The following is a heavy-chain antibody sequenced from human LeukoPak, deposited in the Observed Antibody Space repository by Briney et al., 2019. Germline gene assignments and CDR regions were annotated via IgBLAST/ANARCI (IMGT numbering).Heavy chain of an antibody. CDR1: GFTFSSNW. Sequence: GGSRRLSCAASGFTFSSNWMHWVRQAPGKGLVWVSRINEDGSTTNYADSVKGRSTIFRDNAKKTLYLRMNSRRAEDAAVYYCVRDLGGRSGHWGQGTLVTVSS. CDR2: INEDGSTT. J-gene: IGHJ4*02. D-gene: IGHD1-26*01. V-gene: IGHV3-74*01. CDR3: VRDLGGRSGH.